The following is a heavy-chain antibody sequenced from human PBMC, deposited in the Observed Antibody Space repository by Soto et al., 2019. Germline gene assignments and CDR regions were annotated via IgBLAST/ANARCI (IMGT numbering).Heavy chain of an antibody. CDR2: ISYDGSNK. CDR1: GFTFSSYA. V-gene: IGHV3-30-3*01. D-gene: IGHD3-10*01. J-gene: IGHJ4*02. Sequence: PGGSLRLSCAASGFTFSSYAMHWVRQAPGKGLEWVAVISYDGSNKYYADSVKGRFTISRDNSKNTLYLQMNSLRAEDTAVYYCARDINYYGSGSPDYWGQGTLVTSPQ. CDR3: ARDINYYGSGSPDY.